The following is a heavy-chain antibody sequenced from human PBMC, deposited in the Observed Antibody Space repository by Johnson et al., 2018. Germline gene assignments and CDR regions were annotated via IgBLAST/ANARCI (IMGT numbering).Heavy chain of an antibody. CDR2: INTDNGET. CDR1: GYNFTNYL. D-gene: IGHD5-24*01. Sequence: QVQLVQSGAEVKKPGATVKVCCKASGYNFTNYLIHWVRQAPGQSLEWRGWINTDNGETKYSQKFQDRVTFIRDKSANTAYMELSSLRSEDTAIYYCARAKLVRLIWDNYYHMDVWGIGTTVTVSS. V-gene: IGHV1-3*04. J-gene: IGHJ6*03. CDR3: ARAKLVRLIWDNYYHMDV.